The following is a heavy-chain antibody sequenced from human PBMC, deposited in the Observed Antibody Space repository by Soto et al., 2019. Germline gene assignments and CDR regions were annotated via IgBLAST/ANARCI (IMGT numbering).Heavy chain of an antibody. V-gene: IGHV4-31*03. CDR1: GGSITSGDYH. CDR2: IYYSGST. J-gene: IGHJ6*02. Sequence: SETLSLTCTVPGGSITSGDYHWSWIRQHPGKGLEWIGYIYYSGSTYYNPSLKSRVTISVDTSKNQFSLKLNSVTAADTAVYYCAKDRIAARWASYYYYGMDVWGQGTTVTVSS. CDR3: AKDRIAARWASYYYYGMDV. D-gene: IGHD6-6*01.